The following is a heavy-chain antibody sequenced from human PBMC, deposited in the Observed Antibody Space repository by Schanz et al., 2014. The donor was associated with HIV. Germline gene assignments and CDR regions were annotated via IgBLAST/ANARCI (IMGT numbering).Heavy chain of an antibody. CDR3: ANDPELTTITGYFDS. CDR2: ISAGGRDT. Sequence: EVQLLDSGGGLVQPGGSLRLSCAASGFAFSDYAMSWVRQAPGKGLEWVSSISAGGRDTYYADSVKGRFTISRDNSKNTLYLQMNRLRAEDTALYFCANDPELTTITGYFDSCGQGTLVTVSS. J-gene: IGHJ4*02. CDR1: GFAFSDYA. D-gene: IGHD4-4*01. V-gene: IGHV3-23*01.